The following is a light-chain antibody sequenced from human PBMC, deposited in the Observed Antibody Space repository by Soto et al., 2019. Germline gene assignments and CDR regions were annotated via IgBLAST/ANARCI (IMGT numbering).Light chain of an antibody. V-gene: IGKV3-11*01. CDR3: QQRSNWPPWT. CDR2: DAS. J-gene: IGKJ1*01. CDR1: QSVSSY. Sequence: EIVLTQSPATLSLSPGERATVSCRSSQSVSSYLAWYQQKPGQAPRLLIYDASNRATGIPARFSGSGSGTDFTLTISSLEPEDFAVYYCQQRSNWPPWTFGQGTKVE.